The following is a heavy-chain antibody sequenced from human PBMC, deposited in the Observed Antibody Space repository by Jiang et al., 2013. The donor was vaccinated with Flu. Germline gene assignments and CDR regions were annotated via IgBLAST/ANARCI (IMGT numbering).Heavy chain of an antibody. Sequence: SGAEVKKPGASVKVSCRASGYTFTGYYMHWVRQAPGQGLEWMGWINPNSGGTNYAQKFQGRVTMTRDTSISTAYMELSRLRSDDTAVYYCARVLLWFGELSYYGMDVWGQGTTVTVSS. D-gene: IGHD3-10*01. CDR1: GYTFTGYY. CDR2: INPNSGGT. J-gene: IGHJ6*02. V-gene: IGHV1-2*02. CDR3: ARVLLWFGELSYYGMDV.